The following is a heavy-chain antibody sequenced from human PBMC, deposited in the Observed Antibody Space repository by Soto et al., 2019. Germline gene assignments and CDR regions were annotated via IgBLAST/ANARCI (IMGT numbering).Heavy chain of an antibody. Sequence: SETLSLTCAVYGGSFSGYYWSWIRQPPGKGLEWIGEINHSGSTNYNPSLKSRVTISVDTSKNQFSLKLSSVTAADTAVYYCARGKRRPTVTRRDYGMDVWGQGTTVTVSS. J-gene: IGHJ6*02. CDR1: GGSFSGYY. V-gene: IGHV4-34*01. D-gene: IGHD4-17*01. CDR2: INHSGST. CDR3: ARGKRRPTVTRRDYGMDV.